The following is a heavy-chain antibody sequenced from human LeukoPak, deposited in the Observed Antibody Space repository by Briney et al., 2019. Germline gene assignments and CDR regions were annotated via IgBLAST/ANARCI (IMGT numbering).Heavy chain of an antibody. J-gene: IGHJ4*02. CDR1: GYTFTSYD. D-gene: IGHD1-1*01. CDR2: MNPNSGNT. Sequence: ASVKVSCKASGYTFTSYDINWVRQATGQGLEWMGWMNPNSGNTGYAQKFQGRVTITRNTSISTAYMELSSLGSEDTAVYYCARGRNWDAYFDYWGQGTLVTVSS. CDR3: ARGRNWDAYFDY. V-gene: IGHV1-8*03.